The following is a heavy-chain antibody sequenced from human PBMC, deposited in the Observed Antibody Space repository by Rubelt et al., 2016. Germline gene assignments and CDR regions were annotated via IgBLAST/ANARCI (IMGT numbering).Heavy chain of an antibody. Sequence: EVQLLESGGGLVQPGGSLRLSCAATGFTFSSYAMSWFRQAPGKGLEWVSAISGSGVSPYYADSVKGRFTIARDNSKNRMYLQMNSLRAEDTAVYYCAKGCGNYVWGSYRPNYFDYWGQGTLVTVSS. V-gene: IGHV3-23*01. D-gene: IGHD3-16*02. CDR2: ISGSGVSP. CDR3: AKGCGNYVWGSYRPNYFDY. CDR1: GFTFSSYA. J-gene: IGHJ4*02.